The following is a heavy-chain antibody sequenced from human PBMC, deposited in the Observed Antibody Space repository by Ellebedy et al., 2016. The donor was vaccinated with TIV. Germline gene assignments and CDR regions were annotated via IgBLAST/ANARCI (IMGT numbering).Heavy chain of an antibody. Sequence: GESLKISCAASGFSFRSYWMSWVRQAPGKGLEWVANIYQDGGVQYYVDSVKARFTFSRENADNSLFLQMNSLRAADTAVYYCARRGSYGDYAVQINSWFDTWGRGILVAVSS. CDR3: ARRGSYGDYAVQINSWFDT. CDR1: GFSFRSYW. D-gene: IGHD4-17*01. V-gene: IGHV3-7*01. J-gene: IGHJ5*02. CDR2: IYQDGGVQ.